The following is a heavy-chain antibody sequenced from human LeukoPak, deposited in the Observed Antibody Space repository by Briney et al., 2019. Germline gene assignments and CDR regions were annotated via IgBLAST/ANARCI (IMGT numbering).Heavy chain of an antibody. CDR3: ARAAYSSSWYYYYYYMDV. Sequence: GGSLRLSCAASGFTFDDYGMSWVRHAPGKGLEWVSGINWNGGSTGYADSVKGRFTISRDNAKNSLYLQMNSLRAEDTALYYCARAAYSSSWYYYYYYMDVWGKGTTVTVSS. J-gene: IGHJ6*03. D-gene: IGHD6-13*01. CDR2: INWNGGST. V-gene: IGHV3-20*04. CDR1: GFTFDDYG.